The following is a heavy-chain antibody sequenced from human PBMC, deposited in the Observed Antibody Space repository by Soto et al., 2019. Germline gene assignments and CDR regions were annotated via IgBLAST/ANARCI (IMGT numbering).Heavy chain of an antibody. D-gene: IGHD5-18*01. V-gene: IGHV1-69*12. J-gene: IGHJ4*02. Sequence: QVQLVQSGAEVKKPGSSVKVSCKASGGTFSSYAISWVRQAPGQGLEWMGGIIPIFGTANYAQKSQGRVTITADESTSTAYMELSSLRSEDTAVYYCATHVDTAMVHTQYYFDYWGQGTLVTVSS. CDR3: ATHVDTAMVHTQYYFDY. CDR1: GGTFSSYA. CDR2: IIPIFGTA.